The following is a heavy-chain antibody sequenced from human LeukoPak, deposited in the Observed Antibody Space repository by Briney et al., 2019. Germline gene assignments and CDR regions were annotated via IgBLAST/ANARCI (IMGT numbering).Heavy chain of an antibody. J-gene: IGHJ4*02. CDR2: ILYDGSNK. CDR3: AKRARPFGGGFDY. Sequence: GGSLRLSCAASGFTFSSYAMHWVRQAPRKGLEWVALILYDGSNKYYADSVKGRFTISRDNSKNTLYLQMNSLRAEDTAVYYCAKRARPFGGGFDYWGQGTLVSVSS. V-gene: IGHV3-30-3*02. D-gene: IGHD3-16*01. CDR1: GFTFSSYA.